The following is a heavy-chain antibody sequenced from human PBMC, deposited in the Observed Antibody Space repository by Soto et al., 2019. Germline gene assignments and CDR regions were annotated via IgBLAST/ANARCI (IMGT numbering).Heavy chain of an antibody. D-gene: IGHD4-17*01. CDR2: VYHTGST. J-gene: IGHJ3*02. V-gene: IGHV4-30-4*01. CDR3: ARDPLYDYGDLSHVFDM. CDR1: GDSMSRGDYY. Sequence: QVQLQESGPGLVKTSQTLSLSCTVSGDSMSRGDYYWSWIRLPPGKGLEWIGFVYHTGSTYYSPSLMGRVDISVDTSQNQFSLKLNSVTAADTAVYYCARDPLYDYGDLSHVFDMWGQGTMVTVSS.